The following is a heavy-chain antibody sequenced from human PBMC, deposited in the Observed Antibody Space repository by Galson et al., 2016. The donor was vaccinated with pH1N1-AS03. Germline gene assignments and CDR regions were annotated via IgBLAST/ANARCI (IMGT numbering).Heavy chain of an antibody. V-gene: IGHV2-5*02. J-gene: IGHJ4*02. CDR2: IYGDDDK. CDR1: GFSHSASGVA. D-gene: IGHD4-23*01. Sequence: PALVKPTQTLTLTCTLSGFSHSASGVAVAWIRQPPGKALEWLALIYGDDDKRYSPSLRDKLTITKDSSTNQVALTMTNMDPVDTATYYCAHRHGGNSHYFGYWGPGTLVTVSS. CDR3: AHRHGGNSHYFGY.